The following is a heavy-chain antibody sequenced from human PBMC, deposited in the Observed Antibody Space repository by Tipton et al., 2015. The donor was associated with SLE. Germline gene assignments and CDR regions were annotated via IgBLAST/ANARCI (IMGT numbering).Heavy chain of an antibody. CDR3: ARSWFNKDDYYYYAMDV. Sequence: TLSLTCAVYGGSFNSYYWSWIRQPPGKGLEWIGYIYYSGSTNYNPSLKSRVTISVDTSKNQFSLKLNSVTAADTAVYYCARSWFNKDDYYYYAMDVWGQGTTVTVSS. CDR2: IYYSGST. V-gene: IGHV4-59*01. D-gene: IGHD3-10*01. J-gene: IGHJ6*02. CDR1: GGSFNSYY.